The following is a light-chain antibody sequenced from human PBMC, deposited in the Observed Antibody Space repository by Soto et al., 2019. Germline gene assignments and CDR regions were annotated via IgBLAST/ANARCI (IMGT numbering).Light chain of an antibody. CDR2: AAS. CDR3: QQLNSYPRT. J-gene: IGKJ5*01. Sequence: DLQLTQSPSFLSASVGDRVTITCRASQGISSYLAWYQQKPGKAPQLLIYAASTLQSGVPSRFSGSGSGTEFTLTISSLQPEDFATYYCQQLNSYPRTFGQGTRLEIK. CDR1: QGISSY. V-gene: IGKV1-9*01.